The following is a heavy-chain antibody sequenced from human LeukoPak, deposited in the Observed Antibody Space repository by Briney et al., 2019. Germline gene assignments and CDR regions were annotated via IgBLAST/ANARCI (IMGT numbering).Heavy chain of an antibody. CDR1: GYTFISFG. D-gene: IGHD6-19*01. CDR2: IGAYNGNT. Sequence: ASVKVSCKASGYTFISFGISWLRQAPGQGLERMGWIGAYNGNTDYEQKFQGRVTMTTDTSTNTAYMELRSLRSDDTAVYYCARDVAGSAWTPGFDYWGQGTLVTVSS. CDR3: ARDVAGSAWTPGFDY. J-gene: IGHJ4*02. V-gene: IGHV1-18*01.